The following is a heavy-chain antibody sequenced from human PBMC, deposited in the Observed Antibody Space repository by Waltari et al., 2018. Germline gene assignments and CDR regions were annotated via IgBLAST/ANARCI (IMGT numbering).Heavy chain of an antibody. CDR1: GFTVSNPF. CDR3: ASSNDYGDY. CDR2: IYSDGST. D-gene: IGHD2-8*01. Sequence: EVQLVETGGGLIQPGGSLRLSCSASGFTVSNPFMSWVRPAPGKGLEWVLFIYSDGSTFYADSVKGRFTISRDSSKNTLFLQMNSLRAEDTAVYYCASSNDYGDYWGQGTLVTVSS. J-gene: IGHJ4*02. V-gene: IGHV3-53*02.